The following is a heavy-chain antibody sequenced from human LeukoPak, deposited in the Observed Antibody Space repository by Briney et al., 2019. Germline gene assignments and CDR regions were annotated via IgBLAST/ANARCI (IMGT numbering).Heavy chain of an antibody. CDR1: GGSISSSSYY. CDR3: ASSYSSSRDYFDY. V-gene: IGHV4-39*01. CDR2: IYYSGST. D-gene: IGHD6-6*01. J-gene: IGHJ4*02. Sequence: SETPSLTCTVSGGSISSSSYYWGWIRQPPGKGLEWIGSIYYSGSTYYNPSLKSRVTISVDTSKNQFSLKLSSVTAADTAVYYCASSYSSSRDYFDYWGQGTLVTVSS.